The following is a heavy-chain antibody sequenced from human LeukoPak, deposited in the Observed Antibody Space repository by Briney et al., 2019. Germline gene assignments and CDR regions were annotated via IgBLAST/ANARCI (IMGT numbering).Heavy chain of an antibody. Sequence: GASVKVSCKASGYTFTSYDINWVRQATGQGLEWMGWMSPNSGNPGYAQKFQGRVTMTRNTSISTAYMELSSLRSEDTAVYYCAVLTTVTTYDAFDIWGQGTMVTVSS. CDR3: AVLTTVTTYDAFDI. D-gene: IGHD4-17*01. J-gene: IGHJ3*02. CDR2: MSPNSGNP. V-gene: IGHV1-8*01. CDR1: GYTFTSYD.